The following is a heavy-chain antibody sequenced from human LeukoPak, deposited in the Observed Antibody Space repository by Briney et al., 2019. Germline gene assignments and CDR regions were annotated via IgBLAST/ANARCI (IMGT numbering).Heavy chain of an antibody. CDR2: ITGNGRTI. Sequence: GGSLRLSCAASGFTFSTYAMNWVRQAPGKGLEWVSVITGNGRTIYYADSVKGRLTISRDNSKNTLYLQVNSLGAEDTAVYYCARGGLCAGDCLQHNSWGQGTLVTVSS. J-gene: IGHJ4*02. D-gene: IGHD2-21*02. V-gene: IGHV3-23*01. CDR3: ARGGLCAGDCLQHNS. CDR1: GFTFSTYA.